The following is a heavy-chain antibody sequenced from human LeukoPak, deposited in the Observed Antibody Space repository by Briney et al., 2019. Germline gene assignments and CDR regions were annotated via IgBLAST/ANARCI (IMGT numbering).Heavy chain of an antibody. D-gene: IGHD6-13*01. V-gene: IGHV1-2*02. J-gene: IGHJ4*02. Sequence: GASVKVSCKASGYTFTGYHMHWERQAPGQGLEWMGWINANSGGTNYAQKFQSRVTMTRDTSISTAYMELNRLRSDDTTVYYCAKSGAWYLERYPVNDWGQGTLVTVSS. CDR3: AKSGAWYLERYPVND. CDR1: GYTFTGYH. CDR2: INANSGGT.